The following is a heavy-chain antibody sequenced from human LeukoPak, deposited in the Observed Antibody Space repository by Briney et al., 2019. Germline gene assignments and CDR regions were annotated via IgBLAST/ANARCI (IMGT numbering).Heavy chain of an antibody. CDR1: GFTFSSFW. Sequence: PGGSLRLSCAASGFTFSSFWMHWFRQAPGKGPFWVSRINSDGSSTNYADSVKGRFTISRDNAKNTLYLQMNSLRAEDTAVYYCAAHFTMVRGVIINDVDYWGQGTLVTVSS. CDR2: INSDGSST. J-gene: IGHJ4*02. CDR3: AAHFTMVRGVIINDVDY. V-gene: IGHV3-74*01. D-gene: IGHD3-10*01.